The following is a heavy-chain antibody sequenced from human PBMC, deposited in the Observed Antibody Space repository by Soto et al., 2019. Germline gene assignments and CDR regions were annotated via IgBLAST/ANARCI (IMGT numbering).Heavy chain of an antibody. CDR1: GGTFSSYA. D-gene: IGHD1-20*01. CDR2: IIPIFGTA. CDR3: ARGRRYLRRPDWFDP. J-gene: IGHJ5*02. Sequence: SVKVSCKASGGTFSSYAISWVRQAPGQGLEWMGGIIPIFGTANYAQKFQGRVTITADESTSTAYMELSSLRSEDTAVYYCARGRRYLRRPDWFDPWGQGTLVTVSS. V-gene: IGHV1-69*13.